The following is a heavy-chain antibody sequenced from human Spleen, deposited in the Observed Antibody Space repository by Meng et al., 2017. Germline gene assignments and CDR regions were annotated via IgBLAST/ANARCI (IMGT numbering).Heavy chain of an antibody. CDR1: GFTFDDYA. Sequence: GESLKISCAASGFTFDDYAMHWVRQAPGKGLEWVSYISSSGSTIYYAGSVKGRFTISRDNAKNSLYLQMNSLRAEDTAVYYCARDPFIAVAGNDYWGQGTLVTVSS. CDR3: ARDPFIAVAGNDY. J-gene: IGHJ4*02. D-gene: IGHD6-19*01. CDR2: ISSSGSTI. V-gene: IGHV3-48*03.